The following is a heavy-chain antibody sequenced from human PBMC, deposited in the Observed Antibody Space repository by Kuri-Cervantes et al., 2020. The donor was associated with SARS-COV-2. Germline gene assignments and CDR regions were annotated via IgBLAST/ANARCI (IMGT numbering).Heavy chain of an antibody. J-gene: IGHJ4*02. Sequence: GGSLRLSCAASGFTFSSYAMSWVRQAPGKGLEWVSAISGSGGSTYYADSVKGRSTISRDNSKNTLYLQMNSLRAEDTAVYYCARKSNWAAFFDYWGQGTLVTVSS. CDR3: ARKSNWAAFFDY. CDR1: GFTFSSYA. V-gene: IGHV3-23*01. D-gene: IGHD7-27*01. CDR2: ISGSGGST.